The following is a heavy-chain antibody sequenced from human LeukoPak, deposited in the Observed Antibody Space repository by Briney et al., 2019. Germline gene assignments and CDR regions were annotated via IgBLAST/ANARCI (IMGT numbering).Heavy chain of an antibody. V-gene: IGHV3-48*03. CDR3: ARVTPYGDYDYYYYYMDV. CDR1: GFTFSSYD. Sequence: PGGSLRLSCAASGFTFSSYDMNWVRQAPGKGLEWVSYISLTGSTIYSADSVKGRFTISRDNAKNSLYLQMNSLRAEDTALYYCARVTPYGDYDYYYYYMDVWGKGTTVTVSS. D-gene: IGHD4-17*01. J-gene: IGHJ6*03. CDR2: ISLTGSTI.